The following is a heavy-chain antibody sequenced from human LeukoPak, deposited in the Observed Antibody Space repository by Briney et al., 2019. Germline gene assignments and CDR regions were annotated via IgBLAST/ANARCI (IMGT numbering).Heavy chain of an antibody. Sequence: SETLSLTCKVSGASISGYYWSWIRQPPGKGLEWIGEINHSGSTNYNPSLKSRVTISVDTSKNQISLKLTSVTAADTAVYYCAREIKGAGMDVWGQGTTVIVSS. CDR1: GASISGYY. CDR2: INHSGST. CDR3: AREIKGAGMDV. V-gene: IGHV4-34*01. J-gene: IGHJ6*02.